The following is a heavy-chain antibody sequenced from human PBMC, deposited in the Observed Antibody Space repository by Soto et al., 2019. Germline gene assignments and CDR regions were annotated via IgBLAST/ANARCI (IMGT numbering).Heavy chain of an antibody. V-gene: IGHV3-72*01. CDR3: ARVAYCSGRNCQPRLAFDV. CDR2: TRNKANRYTT. CDR1: GFTSSDHY. D-gene: IGHD2-15*01. J-gene: IGHJ3*01. Sequence: GGSLRLSCAASGFTSSDHYMDWVRQAPGKGLEWVGRTRNKANRYTTEYAASVKGRFTISRDDSMNSLYLQMNSLKTEDTAMYYCARVAYCSGRNCQPRLAFDVWGQGTMVTVSS.